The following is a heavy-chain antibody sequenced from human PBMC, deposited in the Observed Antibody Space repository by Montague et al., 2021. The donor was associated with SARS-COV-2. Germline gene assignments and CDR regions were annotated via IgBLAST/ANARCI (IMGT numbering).Heavy chain of an antibody. V-gene: IGHV4-38-2*02. J-gene: IGHJ5*02. D-gene: IGHD3-10*01. Sequence: SETLSLTCTVSHLSNARDDSWVWIRQSPGRGLQWIATIHHSGTTXXNPXXXGRVTIAVDTYRNQFSLSLRAVTDADTAVYYCAGYFSSSGHSWFDPWGQGTQVTVSA. CDR2: IHHSGTT. CDR1: HLSNARDDS. CDR3: AGYFSSSGHSWFDP.